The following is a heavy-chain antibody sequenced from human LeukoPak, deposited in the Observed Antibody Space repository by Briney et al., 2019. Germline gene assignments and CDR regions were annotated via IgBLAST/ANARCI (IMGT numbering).Heavy chain of an antibody. CDR2: INHSGST. V-gene: IGHV4-34*01. D-gene: IGHD5-12*01. J-gene: IGHJ4*02. CDR3: ARGDNSGYVY. CDR1: GFTFSDYY. Sequence: LRLSCAASGFTFSDYYMSWIRQAPGKGLEWIGEINHSGSTNYNPSLKSRVTISVDTSKNQFSLKLSSVTAADTAVYYCARGDNSGYVYWGQGTLVTVSS.